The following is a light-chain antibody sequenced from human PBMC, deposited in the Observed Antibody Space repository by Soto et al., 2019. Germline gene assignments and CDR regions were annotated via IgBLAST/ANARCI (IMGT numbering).Light chain of an antibody. V-gene: IGKV1-5*03. Sequence: DFPMTQSPSTLSASVGDTVTITCRASRSINNWLAWSQQKPGKAPKLLIYKASNLESGVPSRFSGSGFGTEFTLTISSLQPDYFATYFCQEYINYSWTFGPGTKVEI. CDR1: RSINNW. CDR2: KAS. CDR3: QEYINYSWT. J-gene: IGKJ1*01.